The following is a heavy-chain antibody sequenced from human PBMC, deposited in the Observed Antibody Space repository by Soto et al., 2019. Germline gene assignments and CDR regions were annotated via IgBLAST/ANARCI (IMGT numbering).Heavy chain of an antibody. CDR1: GGSFSGYY. V-gene: IGHV4-34*01. Sequence: SETLSLTCAVYGGSFSGYYWSWIRQPPGKGLEWIGEINHSGSTNYNPSLKSRVTISVDTSKNQFSLKLSSVTAADTAVYYCAGDEGAELSSSGYRRAYYYYGMDVWGQGTTVTVSS. J-gene: IGHJ6*02. CDR2: INHSGST. D-gene: IGHD6-13*01. CDR3: AGDEGAELSSSGYRRAYYYYGMDV.